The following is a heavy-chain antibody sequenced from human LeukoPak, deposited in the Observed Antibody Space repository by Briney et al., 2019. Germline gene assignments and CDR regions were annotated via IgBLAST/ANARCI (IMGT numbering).Heavy chain of an antibody. V-gene: IGHV1-69*05. CDR2: IIPIFGTA. J-gene: IGHJ5*02. CDR1: GGTFSSYA. D-gene: IGHD4-17*01. CDR3: ARDTATIYGDSDPNWFDP. Sequence: SVKVSCKASGGTFSSYAISWVRQAPGQGLEWMGRIIPIFGTANYAQKFQGRVTITTDESTSTAYMELSSLRTEDTAVYYCARDTATIYGDSDPNWFDPWGQGTLVTVSS.